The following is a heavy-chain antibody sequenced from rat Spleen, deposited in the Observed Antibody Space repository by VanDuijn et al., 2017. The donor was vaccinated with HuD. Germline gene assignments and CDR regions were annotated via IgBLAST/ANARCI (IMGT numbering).Heavy chain of an antibody. CDR3: TRGSLGSGRLNWFVY. J-gene: IGHJ3*01. CDR1: GFTFSNYD. Sequence: EVQLVESGGGLVQPGRSLKLSCAASGFTFSNYDMAWVRQAPAKGLEWIASISPSGGSTYYRDSVKGRFTISRDNAKNTLYLQMNILTSEDTATYYCTRGSLGSGRLNWFVYWGQGTLVTVSS. D-gene: IGHD4-6*01. CDR2: ISPSGGST. V-gene: IGHV5S13*01.